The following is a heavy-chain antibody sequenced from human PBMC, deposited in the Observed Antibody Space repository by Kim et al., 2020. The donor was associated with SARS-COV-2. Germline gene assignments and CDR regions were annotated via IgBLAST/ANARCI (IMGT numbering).Heavy chain of an antibody. V-gene: IGHV4-34*01. CDR3: ARGWSSGWYWFDY. J-gene: IGHJ4*02. CDR1: GGSFSGYY. D-gene: IGHD6-19*01. CDR2: INHSGST. Sequence: SETLSLTCAVYGGSFSGYYWSWIRQPPGKGLEWIGEINHSGSTNYNPSLKSRVTISVDTSKNQFSLKLSSVTAADTAVYYCARGWSSGWYWFDYWGQGTLVTVSS.